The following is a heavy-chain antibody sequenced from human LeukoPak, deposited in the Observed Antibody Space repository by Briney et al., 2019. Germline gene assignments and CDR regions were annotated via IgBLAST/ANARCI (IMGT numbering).Heavy chain of an antibody. CDR3: VKDTGYSSGWYTS. CDR2: IGSSGTVT. Sequence: PGVSLRLSCAASGFTFRTYSMSWVRQAPGKGLEWISYIGSSGTVTHYADSVKGRFNISRDNANNSVILQMNSLRAEDTAVYYCVKDTGYSSGWYTSWGQGTLVTVSS. CDR1: GFTFRTYS. J-gene: IGHJ4*02. V-gene: IGHV3-48*01. D-gene: IGHD6-19*01.